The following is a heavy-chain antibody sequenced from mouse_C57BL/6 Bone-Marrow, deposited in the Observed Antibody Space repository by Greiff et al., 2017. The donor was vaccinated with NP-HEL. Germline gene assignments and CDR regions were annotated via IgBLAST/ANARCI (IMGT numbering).Heavy chain of an antibody. J-gene: IGHJ3*01. CDR1: GFTFSSYT. Sequence: EVQLVESGGGLVKPGGSLKLSCAASGFTFSSYTMSWVRQTPEKRQEWVATISGGGGNTYYPDSVKGRFTIYRDNAKNTLYLQMSSLRSEDTALYYCARPGGLLLRSEAWFAYWGQGTLVTVSA. CDR3: ARPGGLLLRSEAWFAY. CDR2: ISGGGGNT. D-gene: IGHD1-1*01. V-gene: IGHV5-9*01.